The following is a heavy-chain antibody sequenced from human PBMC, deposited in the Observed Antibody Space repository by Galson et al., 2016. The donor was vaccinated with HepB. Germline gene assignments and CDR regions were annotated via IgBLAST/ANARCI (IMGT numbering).Heavy chain of an antibody. V-gene: IGHV3-53*01. D-gene: IGHD6-19*01. CDR3: VRGVAGCDY. CDR1: GFTLSNSA. Sequence: SLRLSCAASGFTLSNSAMSWVRQAPGKGLEWVSVIYSGGSTYYADSVKGRFTISRDNSKNTLYLQMNSLRAEDTAVYYCVRGVAGCDYWGQGTLVTVSS. CDR2: IYSGGST. J-gene: IGHJ4*02.